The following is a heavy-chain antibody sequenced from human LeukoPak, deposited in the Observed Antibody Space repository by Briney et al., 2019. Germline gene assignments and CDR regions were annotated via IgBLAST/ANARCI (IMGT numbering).Heavy chain of an antibody. CDR3: ARGPVRLARPYDF. CDR1: GGSLSGAY. Sequence: KPSETLSLTCTVQGGSLSGAYWTWIRQPPGKGLEWKGEINHTGSTNYNPSFKSPATMSADTPKNRFSLKLTSVTAADTAVYYCARGPVRLARPYDFWGQGKLATVSS. J-gene: IGHJ4*02. D-gene: IGHD3-9*01. CDR2: INHTGST. V-gene: IGHV4-34*01.